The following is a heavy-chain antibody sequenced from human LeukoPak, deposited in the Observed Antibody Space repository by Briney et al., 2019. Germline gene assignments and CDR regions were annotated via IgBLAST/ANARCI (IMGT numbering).Heavy chain of an antibody. Sequence: PGGPLRLSCAASGFTFSSYAMSWVRQAPGKGLEWVSAISGSGGSTYYADSVKGRFTISRDNSKNTLYLQMNSLRAEDTAVYYCAKSDYDSSGYYYVGYWGQGTLVTVSS. V-gene: IGHV3-23*01. D-gene: IGHD3-22*01. J-gene: IGHJ4*02. CDR2: ISGSGGST. CDR3: AKSDYDSSGYYYVGY. CDR1: GFTFSSYA.